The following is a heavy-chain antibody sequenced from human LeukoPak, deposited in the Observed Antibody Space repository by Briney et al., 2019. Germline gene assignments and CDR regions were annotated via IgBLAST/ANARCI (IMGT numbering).Heavy chain of an antibody. Sequence: SETLSLTCTVSGGSISSSSYYWGWIRQPPGKGLEWIGSIYYSRGTYYNPSLKSRVTISVDTSKNQCSLKLSSVTAADTAVYYCARDEEQQLVPSYFDYWGQGTLVTVSS. CDR2: IYYSRGT. D-gene: IGHD6-13*01. CDR1: GGSISSSSYY. V-gene: IGHV4-39*07. CDR3: ARDEEQQLVPSYFDY. J-gene: IGHJ4*02.